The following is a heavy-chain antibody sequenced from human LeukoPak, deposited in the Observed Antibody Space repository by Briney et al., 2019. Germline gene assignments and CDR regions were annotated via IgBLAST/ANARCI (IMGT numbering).Heavy chain of an antibody. CDR1: GYTFTSYY. Sequence: GASVTVSFTASGYTFTSYYMHWVRQAPGQGLEWMGIINPNAGSTGYAQKFQGRVTVTRDTSTSTVYMELSSLRSEDTAMYYCARVISRTMTDAFDIWGQGTMVTVSS. J-gene: IGHJ3*02. CDR2: INPNAGST. D-gene: IGHD3-22*01. CDR3: ARVISRTMTDAFDI. V-gene: IGHV1-46*01.